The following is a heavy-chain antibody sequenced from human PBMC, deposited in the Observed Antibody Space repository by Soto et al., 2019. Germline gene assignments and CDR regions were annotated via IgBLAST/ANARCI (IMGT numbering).Heavy chain of an antibody. CDR1: GFTFSNYG. V-gene: IGHV3-33*01. J-gene: IGHJ4*02. Sequence: QVQLVESGGGVVQPGRSLRLSCAASGFTFSNYGMHWVRQAPGKGLEWVAVIWYDGNNKYYADSVKGRFTISRDNSKNTLYLQMNSLRAEDTAVYYCARDLQGSGSFYSPDYWVQGTLVTVSS. CDR2: IWYDGNNK. CDR3: ARDLQGSGSFYSPDY. D-gene: IGHD3-10*01.